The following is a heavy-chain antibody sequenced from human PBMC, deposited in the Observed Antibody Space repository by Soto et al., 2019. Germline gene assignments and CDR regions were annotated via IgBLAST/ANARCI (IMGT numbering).Heavy chain of an antibody. J-gene: IGHJ6*02. CDR2: INSDGSST. D-gene: IGHD4-4*01. Sequence: GGSLRLSGAASGFSFSSYWMHWVRQAPGKGLVWVSRINSDGSSTSYADSVKGRLTISRDNAKNTLYLQMNSRGAEDTAVYNSASGRVYSNDRYYYYGMDVWGQGTTVTVSS. CDR1: GFSFSSYW. CDR3: ASGRVYSNDRYYYYGMDV. V-gene: IGHV3-74*01.